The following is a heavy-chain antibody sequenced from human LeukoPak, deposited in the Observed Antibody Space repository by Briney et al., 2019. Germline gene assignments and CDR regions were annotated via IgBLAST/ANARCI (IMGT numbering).Heavy chain of an antibody. D-gene: IGHD5-18*01. Sequence: SETLSLTCTVSGGTISSYYWSWIRQPPGKGLDWIGYIYYSGSTNYNPSLKSRVTISVDTSKNQFSLKLSSVTAADTAVYYCARDLRSYGFDYWGQGTLVTVSS. V-gene: IGHV4-59*01. J-gene: IGHJ4*02. CDR1: GGTISSYY. CDR2: IYYSGST. CDR3: ARDLRSYGFDY.